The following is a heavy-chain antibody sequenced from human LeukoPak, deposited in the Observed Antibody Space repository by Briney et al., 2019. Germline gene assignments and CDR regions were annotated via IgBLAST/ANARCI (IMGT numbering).Heavy chain of an antibody. CDR1: GYTFTSYG. J-gene: IGHJ5*02. D-gene: IGHD6-13*01. Sequence: GASVKVSCKASGYTFTSYGISWVRQAPGQGLEWMGWISAYNGNTNYAQKLQGRVTMTTDTSTSTAYMELRSLRSDDTAVYYCARDVRRGIAAAGRDEGGPWGQGTLVTVSS. CDR3: ARDVRRGIAAAGRDEGGP. CDR2: ISAYNGNT. V-gene: IGHV1-18*01.